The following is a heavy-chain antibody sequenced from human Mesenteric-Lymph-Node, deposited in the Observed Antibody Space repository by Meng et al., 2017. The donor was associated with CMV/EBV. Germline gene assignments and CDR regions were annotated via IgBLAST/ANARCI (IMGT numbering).Heavy chain of an antibody. V-gene: IGHV5-51*01. Sequence: WISWVRQMPGKGLEWVGIINPGDSDTIYSPSVQGHVTISVDKSINTAYLQWSSLEASDTAMYYCSRHKRAPYCTSRSCFETFGWFDPWGQGTLVTVSS. D-gene: IGHD2-2*01. J-gene: IGHJ5*02. CDR3: SRHKRAPYCTSRSCFETFGWFDP. CDR2: INPGDSDT. CDR1: W.